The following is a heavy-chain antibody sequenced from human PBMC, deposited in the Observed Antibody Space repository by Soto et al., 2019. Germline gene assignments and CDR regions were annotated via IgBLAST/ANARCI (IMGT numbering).Heavy chain of an antibody. Sequence: PGGSLRLSCAASEFTFISYSMNYIRQAPGKGLEWVSSISSSSSYIYYADSVKGRFTISRDNAKNSLYLQMNSLRAEDTAVYYCARDLSIALYGMDVWGQGTTVTVSS. CDR1: EFTFISYS. CDR2: ISSSSSYI. D-gene: IGHD2-21*01. J-gene: IGHJ6*02. V-gene: IGHV3-21*01. CDR3: ARDLSIALYGMDV.